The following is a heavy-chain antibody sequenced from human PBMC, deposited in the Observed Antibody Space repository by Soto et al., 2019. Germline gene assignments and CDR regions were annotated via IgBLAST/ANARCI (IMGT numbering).Heavy chain of an antibody. CDR3: ARDPQTTWYSGSWGDVFDI. J-gene: IGHJ3*02. V-gene: IGHV1-18*01. CDR1: GYTFISYG. Sequence: QVQLVQSGAEVKKAGASVKVSCKASGYTFISYGISWVRQAPGQGLEWMGWISAHNGNTNYAQKVQGRVTMTTDTSTTTAYMELRSLRSDDTAVYYCARDPQTTWYSGSWGDVFDIWGQGTMVTVSS. D-gene: IGHD1-26*01. CDR2: ISAHNGNT.